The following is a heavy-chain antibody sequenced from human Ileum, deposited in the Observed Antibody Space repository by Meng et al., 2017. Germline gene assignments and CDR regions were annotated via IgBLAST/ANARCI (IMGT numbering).Heavy chain of an antibody. CDR3: ARGGPWFDP. CDR2: INHSGST. Sequence: AELPECGAGLLKPSETLSLTCAVYGGSFSGYYWSWIRQPPGKGLEWIGEINHSGSTNYNPSLKSRVTISVDTSKNQFSLKLSSVTAADTAVYYCARGGPWFDPWGQGTLVTVSS. J-gene: IGHJ5*02. CDR1: GGSFSGYY. V-gene: IGHV4-34*02.